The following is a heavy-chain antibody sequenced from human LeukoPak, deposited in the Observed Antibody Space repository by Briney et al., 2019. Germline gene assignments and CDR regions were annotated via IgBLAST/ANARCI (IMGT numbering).Heavy chain of an antibody. CDR2: IYYSGST. J-gene: IGHJ6*03. V-gene: IGHV4-39*07. D-gene: IGHD2/OR15-2a*01. CDR1: GGSISSSSYY. CDR3: ASSKDYYYYYMDV. Sequence: SETLSLTCTVSGGSISSSSYYWGWIRQPPGKGLEWIGSIYYSGSTYYNPSLKSRVTISVDTSKNQFSLKLSSVTAADTAVYYCASSKDYYYYYMDVWGKGTTVTVSS.